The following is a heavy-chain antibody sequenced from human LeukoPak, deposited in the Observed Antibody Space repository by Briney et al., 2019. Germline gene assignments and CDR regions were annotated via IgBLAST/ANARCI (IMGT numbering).Heavy chain of an antibody. D-gene: IGHD4-17*01. CDR2: IRYDGGNK. J-gene: IGHJ4*02. CDR3: AKDMENGDPPEGFDY. CDR1: GFTFSSYG. Sequence: GGSLRLSCAASGFTFSSYGMHWVRQAPGKGLEWVAFIRYDGGNKYYADSVKGRFTISRDNSKNTLYLQMNSLRAEDTAVYYCAKDMENGDPPEGFDYWGQGTLVTVSS. V-gene: IGHV3-30*02.